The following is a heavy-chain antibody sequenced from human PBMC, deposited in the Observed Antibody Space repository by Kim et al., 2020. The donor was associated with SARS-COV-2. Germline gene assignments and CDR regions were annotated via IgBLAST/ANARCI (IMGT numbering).Heavy chain of an antibody. CDR2: VYYTGTT. Sequence: SETLSLTCSVSSGSISHYYWSWVRQSPGKGLEWLGYVYYTGTTSYNPSLKSRVTISMDTSKNQFSLNLTSVTAADSANYYCARDRGFSTPFDYWGRGILVTVSS. CDR3: ARDRGFSTPFDY. V-gene: IGHV4-59*01. J-gene: IGHJ4*02. CDR1: SGSISHYY. D-gene: IGHD5-12*01.